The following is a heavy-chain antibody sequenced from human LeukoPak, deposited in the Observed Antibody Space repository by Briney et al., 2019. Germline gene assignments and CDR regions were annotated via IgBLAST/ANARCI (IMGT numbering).Heavy chain of an antibody. D-gene: IGHD3-22*01. J-gene: IGHJ4*02. CDR2: FDPEDGET. V-gene: IGHV1-24*01. CDR1: GYTLTELS. CDR3: AADYYDSSGYYSPIDY. Sequence: ASVKVSCKVSGYTLTELSMHWVRQAPGKGLEWMGGFDPEDGETIYAQKFQGRVTMTEDTSTDTAYMGLSSLRSEDAAVYYCAADYYDSSGYYSPIDYWGQGTLVTVSS.